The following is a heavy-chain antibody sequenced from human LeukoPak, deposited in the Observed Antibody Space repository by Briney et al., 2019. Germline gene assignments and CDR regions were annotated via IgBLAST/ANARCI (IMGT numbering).Heavy chain of an antibody. CDR2: ISGSGGTT. Sequence: SCKASGGTFSSYAMSWVPQAPGNGLEWVSAISGSGGTTYYADSVKGRFTISRDNSKNTLYLQMNSLRAEDTAVYYCAKEPLYCGGDCYEPFDYWGQGTLVTVSS. J-gene: IGHJ4*02. CDR3: AKEPLYCGGDCYEPFDY. CDR1: GGTFSSYA. D-gene: IGHD2-21*02. V-gene: IGHV3-23*01.